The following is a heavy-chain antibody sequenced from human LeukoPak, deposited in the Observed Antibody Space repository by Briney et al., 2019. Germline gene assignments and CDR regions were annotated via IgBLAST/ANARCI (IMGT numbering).Heavy chain of an antibody. CDR1: GGSINSYY. CDR3: ACLTTADAFDI. V-gene: IGHV4-59*01. D-gene: IGHD3-22*01. Sequence: PSETLSLTCTVSGGSINSYYWSWIRQPPGKGLEWIGYIYDSGSTNYNPSLKSRVTISVGTSKNQFSLKLSSVTAADTAVYYCACLTTADAFDIWGQGTMVTVSS. CDR2: IYDSGST. J-gene: IGHJ3*02.